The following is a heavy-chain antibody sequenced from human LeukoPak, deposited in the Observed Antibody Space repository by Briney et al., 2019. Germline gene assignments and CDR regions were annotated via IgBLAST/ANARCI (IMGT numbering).Heavy chain of an antibody. D-gene: IGHD5-18*01. J-gene: IGHJ4*02. CDR3: AKSRWDTAMASLDY. Sequence: PGGSLRLSCAASGFTFRTYSMNWVRQAPGKGLEWVSAISGSGGSTYYADSVKGRFTISRDNSKNTLYLQMNSLRAEDTAVYYCAKSRWDTAMASLDYWGQGTPVTVSS. CDR1: GFTFRTYS. V-gene: IGHV3-23*01. CDR2: ISGSGGST.